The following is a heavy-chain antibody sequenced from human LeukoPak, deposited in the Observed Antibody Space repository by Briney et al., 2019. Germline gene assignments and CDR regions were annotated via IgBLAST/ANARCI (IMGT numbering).Heavy chain of an antibody. J-gene: IGHJ5*02. Sequence: PSQTLSLTCAVAGGSISSGGYSWSWIRQPPGMGLEWIGYIYHSGSTYYNPSLKSRVTISVDRSKNQFALKLSSVTAADTAVYYCARADLGSYNWFDPWGQGTLVTVSS. V-gene: IGHV4-30-2*01. CDR1: GGSISSGGYS. CDR3: ARADLGSYNWFDP. D-gene: IGHD2-15*01. CDR2: IYHSGST.